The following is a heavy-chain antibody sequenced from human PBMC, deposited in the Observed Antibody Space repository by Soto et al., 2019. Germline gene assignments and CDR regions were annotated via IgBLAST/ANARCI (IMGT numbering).Heavy chain of an antibody. CDR3: AISQDRGGRTTFIY. J-gene: IGHJ4*02. CDR1: GFTFDDNA. Sequence: LRLSCAVSGFTFDDNAMHWVRQAPEKGLEWVSGINWKSDIGYADSVKGRFTISRDNAENSLYLQMNSLRAEDTALYYCAISQDRGGRTTFIYWGQGTQVTVYS. V-gene: IGHV3-9*01. CDR2: INWKSDI. D-gene: IGHD3-16*01.